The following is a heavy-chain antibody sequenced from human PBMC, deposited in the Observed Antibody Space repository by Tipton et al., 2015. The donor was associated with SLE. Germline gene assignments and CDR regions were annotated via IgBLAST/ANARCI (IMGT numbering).Heavy chain of an antibody. Sequence: GSLRLSCAASGFTFSNAWMSWVRQAPGKGLEWVGRIKSKTDGGTTDYAAPVKGRFTISRDDSKNTLYLQMNSLKTEDTAVYYCTTDRRSSSSYFDYWGQGTLVTVSS. CDR1: GFTFSNAW. CDR2: IKSKTDGGTT. D-gene: IGHD6-6*01. J-gene: IGHJ4*02. CDR3: TTDRRSSSSYFDY. V-gene: IGHV3-15*01.